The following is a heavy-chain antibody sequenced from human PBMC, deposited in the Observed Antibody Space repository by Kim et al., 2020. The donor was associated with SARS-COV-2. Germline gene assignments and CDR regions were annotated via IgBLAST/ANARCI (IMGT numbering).Heavy chain of an antibody. V-gene: IGHV3-73*01. J-gene: IGHJ3*02. Sequence: SVRGRFTISRDDSKNTAYLQKNSLKTEDTAVYYCTTLPGSSLACWGAFEIWGQGTMVAVSS. CDR3: TTLPGSSLACWGAFEI. D-gene: IGHD3-16*01.